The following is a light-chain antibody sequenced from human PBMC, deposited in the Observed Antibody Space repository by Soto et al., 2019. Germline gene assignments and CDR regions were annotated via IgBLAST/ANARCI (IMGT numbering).Light chain of an antibody. V-gene: IGLV2-23*01. CDR1: SSDVGAYNS. CDR3: CSSAPESTYG. J-gene: IGLJ1*01. Sequence: QSVLAQPASVSGSPGQSVTISCTGTSSDVGAYNSVSWYQQHPDKAPQLMIYKGTQRPSGVSNRFSGSTSGNAASLTISGLQAGDEADYFCCSSAPESTYGFGTGTKVT. CDR2: KGT.